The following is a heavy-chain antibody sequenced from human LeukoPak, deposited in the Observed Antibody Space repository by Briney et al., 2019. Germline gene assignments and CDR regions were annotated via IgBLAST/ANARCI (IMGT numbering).Heavy chain of an antibody. CDR1: GYTFTNFY. V-gene: IGHV1-46*01. J-gene: IGHJ4*02. CDR2: INPSGGTT. CDR3: ARELDY. Sequence: ASVKVSCKASGYTFTNFYMHWVRQAPGQGPEWMGLINPSGGTTTYAQKFQGRVTMTRDTSTSTFYMDLSSLKSEDTAVYYCARELDYWGQGTLVTVSS.